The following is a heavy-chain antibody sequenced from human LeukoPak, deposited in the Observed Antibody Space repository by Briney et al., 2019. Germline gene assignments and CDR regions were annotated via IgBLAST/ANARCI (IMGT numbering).Heavy chain of an antibody. Sequence: ETLSLTCTVSGGSISTYSWSWIRQPPGKGLEWIAWLYYSGSTNYNPSLKSRVTISVDTSKNQFSLKLSSVTAADTAVYYCARTSYSSSPGSWYFDLWGRGTLVTVSS. CDR3: ARTSYSSSPGSWYFDL. CDR1: GGSISTYS. J-gene: IGHJ2*01. D-gene: IGHD6-6*01. V-gene: IGHV4-59*01. CDR2: LYYSGST.